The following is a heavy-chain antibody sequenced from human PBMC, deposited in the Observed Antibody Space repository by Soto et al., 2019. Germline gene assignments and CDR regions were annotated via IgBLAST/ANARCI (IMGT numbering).Heavy chain of an antibody. Sequence: GGSLRLCCAASGLTFNRYWMHWVRHAPGKGLVWVSHINTDGSNTNYADSVKGRFTISRDNAKSTLFLQMNSLRDEDTAVYYCAREFCSGGNCYTYYFDPWGQGIPVTVSS. J-gene: IGHJ5*02. CDR1: GLTFNRYW. V-gene: IGHV3-74*01. D-gene: IGHD2-15*01. CDR2: INTDGSNT. CDR3: AREFCSGGNCYTYYFDP.